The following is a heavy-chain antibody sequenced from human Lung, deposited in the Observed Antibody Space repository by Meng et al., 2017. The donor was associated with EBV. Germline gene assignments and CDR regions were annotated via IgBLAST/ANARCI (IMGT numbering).Heavy chain of an antibody. Sequence: EVQLVEAGGGVVQPGESLSLSCVAFGFTLSTYWVHWVRQAPGKGLVWVSRINSDGSTINYADSVEGRFTISRDNAKNTLYLQMNSLRVEDSAVYYCVRDMFGARDYWGQGTLVTVSS. CDR1: GFTLSTYW. V-gene: IGHV3-74*01. CDR3: VRDMFGARDY. D-gene: IGHD3-10*02. J-gene: IGHJ4*02. CDR2: INSDGSTI.